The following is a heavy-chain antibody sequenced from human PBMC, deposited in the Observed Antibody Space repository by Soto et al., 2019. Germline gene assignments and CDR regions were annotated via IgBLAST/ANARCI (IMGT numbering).Heavy chain of an antibody. CDR1: GFSFKNYG. CDR2: IWFDGSVE. J-gene: IGHJ6*02. CDR3: ARARDSYSSGWLQAGSFYFFGMDV. D-gene: IGHD6-19*01. V-gene: IGHV3-33*01. Sequence: QVLLVESGGGVVQPGGSLRLSCAASGFSFKNYGIHWVRQAPGKGLEWVAVIWFDGSVEYYADSVQGRFTISRDNAKNTVYLLMNTLRAEDTAIYYRARARDSYSSGWLQAGSFYFFGMDVWGPGATVTVSS.